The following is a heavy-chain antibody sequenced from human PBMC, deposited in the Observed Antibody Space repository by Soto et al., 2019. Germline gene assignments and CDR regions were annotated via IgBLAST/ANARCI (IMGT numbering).Heavy chain of an antibody. J-gene: IGHJ2*01. CDR3: AYSSGWYWYFDL. Sequence: ASVKVSCKASGYTFTSYYMHWVRQAPGQGLEWMGIINPSGGSTSYAQKFQGRVTMTRDTSTSTVYMELSSLRSEDTAVYYCAYSSGWYWYFDLWGRGTLVTVSS. CDR2: INPSGGST. D-gene: IGHD6-19*01. V-gene: IGHV1-46*01. CDR1: GYTFTSYY.